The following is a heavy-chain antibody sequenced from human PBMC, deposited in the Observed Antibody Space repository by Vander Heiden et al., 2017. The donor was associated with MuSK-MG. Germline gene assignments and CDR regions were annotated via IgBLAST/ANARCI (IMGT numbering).Heavy chain of an antibody. V-gene: IGHV4-34*01. J-gene: IGHJ5*02. D-gene: IGHD3-3*01. CDR3: SRFLARGGWFDP. Sequence: QVQLQQWGAGLLKPSETLSLTCAVYGGSFSGYYWSWIRQPPGKGLEWIGEINHSGSTNYNPSLKSRVTISVDTSKNQFSLKLSSVTAADTAVYYCSRFLARGGWFDPWGQGTLVTVSS. CDR2: INHSGST. CDR1: GGSFSGYY.